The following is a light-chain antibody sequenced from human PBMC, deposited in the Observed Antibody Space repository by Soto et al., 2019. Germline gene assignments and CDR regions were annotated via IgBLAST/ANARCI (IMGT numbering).Light chain of an antibody. J-gene: IGLJ2*01. CDR3: AAWDDSLNGVV. CDR2: YDD. CDR1: SSNIGHNS. Sequence: QSVLTQPPSVSEAPRQRVTISCSGSSSNIGHNSVNWYQQLPGKAPKLLMYYDDLLPSGVSDRFSGSKSGTSASLVISGLQSEDEADYSCAAWDDSLNGVVFGGGTKLTVL. V-gene: IGLV1-36*01.